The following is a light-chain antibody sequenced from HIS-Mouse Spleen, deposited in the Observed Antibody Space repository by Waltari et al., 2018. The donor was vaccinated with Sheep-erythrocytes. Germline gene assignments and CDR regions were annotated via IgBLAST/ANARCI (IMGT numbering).Light chain of an antibody. J-gene: IGLJ2*01. Sequence: QSALTQPASVSGSPGQSITISCTGTRSHVGTYNLVSWYQQHPGKAPKLRIYEGSKRPSGVSNRCSGSKSGNTASLTISGLQAEDEADYYCCSYAGSSTLVFGGGTKLTVL. CDR3: CSYAGSSTLV. CDR1: RSHVGTYNL. V-gene: IGLV2-23*01. CDR2: EGS.